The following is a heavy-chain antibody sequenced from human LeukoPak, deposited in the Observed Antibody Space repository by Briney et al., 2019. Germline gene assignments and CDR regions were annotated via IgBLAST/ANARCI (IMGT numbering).Heavy chain of an antibody. CDR3: ARDLRVISFDN. D-gene: IGHD2-21*01. J-gene: IGHJ4*02. V-gene: IGHV3-23*01. CDR2: ITGSGGTT. CDR1: GFTFSSYA. Sequence: GGSLRLSCAASGFTFSSYAMSWVRQAPGKGLEWVSGITGSGGTTYYADSVKGRATISRDNSKNTLYLQMNSLRAEDTAIYYCARDLRVISFDNWGQGTLVSVSS.